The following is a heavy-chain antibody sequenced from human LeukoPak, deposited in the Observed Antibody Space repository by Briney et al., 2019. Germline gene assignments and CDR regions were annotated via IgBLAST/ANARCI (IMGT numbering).Heavy chain of an antibody. V-gene: IGHV4-59*12. CDR3: ARVLGSGSYAIDY. J-gene: IGHJ4*02. CDR2: IYYSGST. CDR1: GGSISSYY. Sequence: SETLSLTCTVSGGSISSYYWSWIRQPPGKGLEWIGYIYYSGSTNYNPSLTSRVTISVDTSKNQFSLKLSSVTAADTAVYYCARVLGSGSYAIDYWGQGTLVTVSS. D-gene: IGHD3-10*01.